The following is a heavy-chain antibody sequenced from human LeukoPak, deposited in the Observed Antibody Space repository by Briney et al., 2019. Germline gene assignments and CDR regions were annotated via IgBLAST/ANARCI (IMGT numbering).Heavy chain of an antibody. J-gene: IGHJ4*02. CDR1: GFTLSNSW. Sequence: GGSLRLSCAASGFTLSNSWVHWVRQAPGKGLVWVSRINSDGSTTTYADSVKGRFTISRDNAENTLYLQMNSLRVEDTAVYYCVRSAFHAGSGNYYDYWGQGTLVTVSS. CDR3: VRSAFHAGSGNYYDY. CDR2: INSDGSTT. V-gene: IGHV3-74*01. D-gene: IGHD3-22*01.